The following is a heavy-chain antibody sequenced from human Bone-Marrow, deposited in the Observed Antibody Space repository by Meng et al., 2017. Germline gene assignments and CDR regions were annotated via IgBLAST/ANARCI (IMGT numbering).Heavy chain of an antibody. CDR2: ISSSSSYI. CDR3: ARVGVIVVLFDY. J-gene: IGHJ4*02. Sequence: GESLKISCAASGFTFSSYSMNWVRQAPGKGLEWVSSISSSSSYIYYADSVKGRLTISRDNAKKSLYLQMNDLRAEDTAVYYCARVGVIVVLFDYWGQGTLVTVSS. D-gene: IGHD3-22*01. CDR1: GFTFSSYS. V-gene: IGHV3-21*01.